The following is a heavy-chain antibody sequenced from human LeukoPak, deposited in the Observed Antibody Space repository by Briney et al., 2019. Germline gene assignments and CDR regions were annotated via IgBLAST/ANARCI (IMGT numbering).Heavy chain of an antibody. CDR3: ANVYDSSGYSAFDI. V-gene: IGHV3-30*18. D-gene: IGHD3-22*01. J-gene: IGHJ3*02. CDR2: ISYDGSNK. CDR1: GFTFSSYG. Sequence: PGGSLRLSCAASGFTFSSYGMHWVRQAPGKGLEWVAVISYDGSNKYYADSVKGRFTISRDNSKNTLYLQMNSLRAEDTAVYYCANVYDSSGYSAFDIWGQGTMVTVSS.